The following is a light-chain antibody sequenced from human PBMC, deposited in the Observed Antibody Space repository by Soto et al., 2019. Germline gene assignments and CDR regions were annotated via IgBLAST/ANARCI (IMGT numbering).Light chain of an antibody. CDR3: QQYSSWPLT. CDR1: LIISSN. J-gene: IGKJ5*01. V-gene: IGKV3-15*01. CDR2: GAS. Sequence: EIVMTQSPATLSVSPGERATLSCRASLIISSNLAWYQQKPGQAPRLLIHGASTRVTGIPARFSASGSGTEFTLTISSLQSEDSAVYFCQQYSSWPLTFGQGTRLEIK.